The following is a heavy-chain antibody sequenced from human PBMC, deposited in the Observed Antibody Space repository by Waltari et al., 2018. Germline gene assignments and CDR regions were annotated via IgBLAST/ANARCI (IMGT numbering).Heavy chain of an antibody. Sequence: EVQLVESGGGLIQPGGSLRLSCAASGFTVSSNYIRWVRQAPGKGLEWVSVIYSGGSTYYADSVKGRFTISRDNSKNTLYLQMNSLRAEDTAVYYCARDYYDSSGPDWGQGTLVTVSS. V-gene: IGHV3-53*01. J-gene: IGHJ4*02. CDR3: ARDYYDSSGPD. CDR1: GFTVSSNY. CDR2: IYSGGST. D-gene: IGHD3-22*01.